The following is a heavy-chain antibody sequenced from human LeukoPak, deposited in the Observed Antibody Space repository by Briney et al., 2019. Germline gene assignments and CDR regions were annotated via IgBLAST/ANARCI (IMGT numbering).Heavy chain of an antibody. CDR2: ISSSSSYI. V-gene: IGHV3-21*01. CDR1: GFTFSSYA. D-gene: IGHD3-9*01. J-gene: IGHJ4*02. Sequence: NPGGSLRLSCAASGFTFSSYAMHWVRQAPGKGLEWVSSISSSSSYIYYADSVKGRFTISRDNAKNSLYLQMDSLRAEDTAVYYCAREVGYYDILTGKIDYWGQGTLVTVSS. CDR3: AREVGYYDILTGKIDY.